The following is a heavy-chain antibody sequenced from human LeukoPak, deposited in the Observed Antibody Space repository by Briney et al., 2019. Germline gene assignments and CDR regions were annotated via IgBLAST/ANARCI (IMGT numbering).Heavy chain of an antibody. CDR1: GFTFSTYR. Sequence: GGSLRLSCEASGFTFSTYRVNWVPEAPGKGLEEVSSFTTSRIARYYADSVKGRFTVSGDNAKNSLYLQMNSLRAEDTAVYYCARGGIVVVPGAASNYYYYMDVWGKGTTVTVSS. V-gene: IGHV3-21*01. CDR2: FTTSRIAR. CDR3: ARGGIVVVPGAASNYYYYMDV. D-gene: IGHD2-2*01. J-gene: IGHJ6*03.